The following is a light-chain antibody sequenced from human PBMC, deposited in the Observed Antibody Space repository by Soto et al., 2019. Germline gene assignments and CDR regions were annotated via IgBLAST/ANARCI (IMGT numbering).Light chain of an antibody. CDR3: ETCGSSTRV. J-gene: IGLJ3*02. Sequence: QSVLTKSPSASASLGSSVNLTCTRSSGHSNYIIAGHQQQQVKGPGYLITIEGSGSHNKGSGDPDRFSGSSTGADRYLTISNPQYEDEDDYYCETCGSSTRVFGGGTKLTVL. CDR2: IEGSGSH. CDR1: SGHSNYI. V-gene: IGLV4-60*02.